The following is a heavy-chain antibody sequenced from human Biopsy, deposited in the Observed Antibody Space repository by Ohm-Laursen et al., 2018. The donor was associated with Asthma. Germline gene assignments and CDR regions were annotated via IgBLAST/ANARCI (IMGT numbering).Heavy chain of an antibody. J-gene: IGHJ4*02. Sequence: SLRLSCTASGFTFSSYAMNWVRQAPGKGLEWVSTVSGSGGNTYYADSVKGRFTISRDNSKNTLYLQMNSLRAEDTAVYYCAKGGGDIVVVISATTSDYRGQGTLVTVSS. CDR1: GFTFSSYA. D-gene: IGHD2-15*01. CDR2: VSGSGGNT. V-gene: IGHV3-23*01. CDR3: AKGGGDIVVVISATTSDY.